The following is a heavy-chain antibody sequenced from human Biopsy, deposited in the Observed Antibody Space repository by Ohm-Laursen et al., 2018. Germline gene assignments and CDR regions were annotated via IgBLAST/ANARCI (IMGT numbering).Heavy chain of an antibody. CDR2: ISPYFGNT. V-gene: IGHV1-18*01. D-gene: IGHD2-15*01. Sequence: SSVKVSCKAPGGTFSNYGVNWVRQAPGQGLEWVGWISPYFGNTNSTQKLQARVTLSTETSTDTAYMEPRSLRYDDTAIYYCVREGLDCAGGTCYSGPLDLWGQGTLITVS. CDR1: GGTFSNYG. J-gene: IGHJ3*01. CDR3: VREGLDCAGGTCYSGPLDL.